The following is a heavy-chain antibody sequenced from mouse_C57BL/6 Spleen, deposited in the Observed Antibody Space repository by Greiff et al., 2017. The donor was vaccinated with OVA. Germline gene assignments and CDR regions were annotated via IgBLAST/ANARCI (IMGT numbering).Heavy chain of an antibody. Sequence: EVQWVESGEGLVKPGGSLKLSCAASGFTFSSYAMSWVRQTPEKRLEWVAYISSGGDYIYYADTVKGRFTISRDNARNTLYLQMSSLKSEDTAMYYCTRDSNYYGSSYEAYWGQGTLVTVSA. CDR3: TRDSNYYGSSYEAY. V-gene: IGHV5-9-1*02. CDR2: ISSGGDYI. CDR1: GFTFSSYA. J-gene: IGHJ3*01. D-gene: IGHD1-1*01.